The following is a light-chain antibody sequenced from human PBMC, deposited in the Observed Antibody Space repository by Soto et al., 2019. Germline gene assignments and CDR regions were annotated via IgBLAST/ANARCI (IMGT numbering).Light chain of an antibody. J-gene: IGKJ2*01. CDR2: KAS. V-gene: IGKV1-5*03. Sequence: DIQMTQSPSTLSASVGDRVTITCRASQSISSWLAWYQQKPGKAPKLLIYKASSLESGVPSRFSGSGSGTEFTLAICSLQPDDYATYYCQEYNSHSRYTFGQGTKLEIK. CDR1: QSISSW. CDR3: QEYNSHSRYT.